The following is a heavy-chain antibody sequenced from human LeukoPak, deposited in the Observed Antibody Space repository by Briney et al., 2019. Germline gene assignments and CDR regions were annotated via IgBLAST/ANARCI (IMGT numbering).Heavy chain of an antibody. CDR2: INSDGRST. CDR3: AKGYYFDTLSGYSSLDS. D-gene: IGHD3-9*01. Sequence: GGSLRLSCAASGFTFSSYWMHWVRQAPGKGLVGVSRINSDGRSTNYADSVKGRFTISRDNAKNTLYLQMNSLRAEDTAAYYCAKGYYFDTLSGYSSLDSWGQGTLVTVSS. J-gene: IGHJ4*02. V-gene: IGHV3-74*01. CDR1: GFTFSSYW.